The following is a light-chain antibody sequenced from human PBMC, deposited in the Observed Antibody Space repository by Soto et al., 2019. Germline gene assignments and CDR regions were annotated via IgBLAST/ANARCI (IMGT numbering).Light chain of an antibody. CDR1: QSLLHSDGKTY. CDR2: LGS. V-gene: IGKV2-28*01. Sequence: DIVMTQSPLSLPVTPGEPASISCRSSQSLLHSDGKTYFDWYLQKPAQSPQLLIYLGSNRASGVPDRFSGSGSGTDFTLKISRVDAEDVGVYYCMQVLQTPYTFGQGTKLEIK. CDR3: MQVLQTPYT. J-gene: IGKJ2*01.